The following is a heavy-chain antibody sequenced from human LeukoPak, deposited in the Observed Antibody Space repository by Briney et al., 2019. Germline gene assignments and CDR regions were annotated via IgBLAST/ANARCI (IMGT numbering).Heavy chain of an antibody. CDR3: ARMEGGYSYGSDLYYYYCMDV. J-gene: IGHJ6*03. D-gene: IGHD5-18*01. CDR1: GGSISSSSYY. CDR2: IYYSGST. V-gene: IGHV4-39*07. Sequence: SETLSLTCTVSGGSISSSSYYWGWIRQPPGKGLEWIGSIYYSGSTYYNPSLKSRVTISVDTSKNQFSLKLSSVTAADTAVYYCARMEGGYSYGSDLYYYYCMDVWGKGTTVTVSS.